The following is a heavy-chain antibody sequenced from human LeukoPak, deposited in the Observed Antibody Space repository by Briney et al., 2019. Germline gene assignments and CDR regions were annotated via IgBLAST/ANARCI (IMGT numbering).Heavy chain of an antibody. Sequence: GGSLRLSCAGSGFSFSDRYMDWVRQAPGKGLEWVGRIRDKAHSYTTEYAPSVKDRFTISRDDSKSSLYLQMNSLKIEDTAVYYCATSRPGPNPIDYWGQGTLVTVSS. V-gene: IGHV3-72*01. J-gene: IGHJ4*02. CDR3: ATSRPGPNPIDY. CDR2: IRDKAHSYTT. CDR1: GFSFSDRY. D-gene: IGHD4/OR15-4a*01.